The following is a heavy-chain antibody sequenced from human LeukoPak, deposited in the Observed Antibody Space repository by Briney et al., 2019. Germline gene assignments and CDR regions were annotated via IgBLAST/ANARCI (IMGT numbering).Heavy chain of an antibody. CDR2: ISYDGSNK. Sequence: PGGSLRLSCAASGFTFSSYAMHWVRQAPGKGLEWVAVISYDGSNKYYADSVKGRFTISRDNSKDTLYLQMNSLRAEDTAVYYCAKDVGITTPYYFDYWGQGTLVTVSA. D-gene: IGHD1-14*01. J-gene: IGHJ4*02. V-gene: IGHV3-30-3*01. CDR3: AKDVGITTPYYFDY. CDR1: GFTFSSYA.